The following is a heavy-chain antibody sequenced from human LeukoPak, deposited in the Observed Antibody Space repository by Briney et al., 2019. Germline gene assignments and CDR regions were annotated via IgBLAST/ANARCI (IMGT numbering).Heavy chain of an antibody. CDR2: IYYSGST. J-gene: IGHJ4*02. CDR1: GGSISSGGYY. V-gene: IGHV4-61*08. CDR3: ARDSTLTTVATGFDY. Sequence: SETLSLTCTVSGGSISSGGYYWSWIRQPPGKGLEWIGYIYYSGSTNYNPSLKSRVTISVDTSKNQFSLKLSSVTAADTAVYYCARDSTLTTVATGFDYWGQGTLVTVSS. D-gene: IGHD4-23*01.